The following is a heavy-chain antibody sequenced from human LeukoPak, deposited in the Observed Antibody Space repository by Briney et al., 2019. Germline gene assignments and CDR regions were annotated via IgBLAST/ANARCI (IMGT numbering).Heavy chain of an antibody. CDR3: AKSFSETERATITAY. J-gene: IGHJ4*02. CDR1: GYSISNNYY. CDR2: IYNSGTT. V-gene: IGHV4-59*01. Sequence: SETLSLTCTVPGYSISNNYYWGWIRQPPGKGLEYIGYIYNSGTTNYNPSLKSRVTISVDTSKNQLSLKLSSVTAADTAVYYCAKSFSETERATITAYWGQGTLVTVSS. D-gene: IGHD5-24*01.